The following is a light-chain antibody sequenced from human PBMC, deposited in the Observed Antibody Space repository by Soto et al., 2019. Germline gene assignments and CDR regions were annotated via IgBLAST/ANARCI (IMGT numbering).Light chain of an antibody. CDR1: NIGSKS. J-gene: IGLJ2*01. CDR2: YDS. Sequence: SYELTQPPSVSVAPGKTARITCGGNNIGSKSVHWYQQKAGQAPILAMYYDSDRPSGIPERCSGSNSGNTATLTISTVEAGDEADDYCQVWDISSNHVVFGGGTKLTVL. V-gene: IGLV3-21*04. CDR3: QVWDISSNHVV.